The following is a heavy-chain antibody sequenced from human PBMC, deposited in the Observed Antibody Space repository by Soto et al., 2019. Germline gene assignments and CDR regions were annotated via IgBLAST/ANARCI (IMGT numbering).Heavy chain of an antibody. CDR1: GGSIENSY. V-gene: IGHV4-4*07. CDR3: ARVPQRGPNLSSGILDV. J-gene: IGHJ6*02. D-gene: IGHD3-10*01. CDR2: MFSSGAT. Sequence: SETLSLTCTVSGGSIENSYWNLIRQPAGKGLEWIGRMFSSGATSCSPSLKSRVTMSLDTSKRQFSLKLSSVTAADTAVYYCARVPQRGPNLSSGILDVWGQGSTVTVSS.